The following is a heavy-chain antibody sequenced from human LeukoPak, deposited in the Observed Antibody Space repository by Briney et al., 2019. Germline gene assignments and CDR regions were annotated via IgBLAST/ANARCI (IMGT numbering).Heavy chain of an antibody. J-gene: IGHJ4*02. D-gene: IGHD2/OR15-2a*01. CDR2: INPSGGST. Sequence: GASVKVSCKASGYTFTSYYMHWVRQAPGQGLEWMGIINPSGGSTSYAQKFQGRVTMTRDTSISTAYMELSRLRSDDTAVYYCARDIYGLTLYYWGQGTLVTVSS. V-gene: IGHV1-46*01. CDR1: GYTFTSYY. CDR3: ARDIYGLTLYY.